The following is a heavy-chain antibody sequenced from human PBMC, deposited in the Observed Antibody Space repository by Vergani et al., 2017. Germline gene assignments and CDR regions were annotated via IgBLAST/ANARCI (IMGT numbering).Heavy chain of an antibody. D-gene: IGHD3-10*01. V-gene: IGHV1-69*12. J-gene: IGHJ4*02. Sequence: QVQLVQSGAEVKKPGSSVKVSCKASGGTFSSYAISWVRQAPGQGLEWMGGIIPIFGTANYAQKFQGRVTITADESTSTAYMELSSLRSEDTAVYYCAREDWGSGSYYSGYWGQGTLVTVSS. CDR2: IIPIFGTA. CDR3: AREDWGSGSYYSGY. CDR1: GGTFSSYA.